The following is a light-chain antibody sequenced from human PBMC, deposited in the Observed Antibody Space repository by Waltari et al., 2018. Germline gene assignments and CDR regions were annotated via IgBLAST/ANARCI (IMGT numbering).Light chain of an antibody. V-gene: IGKV3-15*01. CDR3: QQFNTGYS. J-gene: IGKJ2*01. Sequence: EIVMTQSPSTLSVSPGEAAPLSCRASRAIANNLAWYQHKPGPSLRLLIYDASTRATGIPARFSGSWSGTEFTLTITSLQSEDSAVYFCQQFNTGYSFGQGTKLEIK. CDR1: RAIANN. CDR2: DAS.